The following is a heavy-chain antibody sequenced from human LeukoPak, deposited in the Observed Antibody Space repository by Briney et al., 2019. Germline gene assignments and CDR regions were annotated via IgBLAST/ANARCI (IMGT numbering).Heavy chain of an antibody. Sequence: GGSLRLSCAASGFTFTNYAMCWVRQAPGKGLEWVSAISGTGDNTYYADSVKGRFTISRDNAKNSLYLQMNSLRAEDTAVYYCARERAPDYWGQGTLVTVSS. J-gene: IGHJ4*02. V-gene: IGHV3-23*01. CDR2: ISGTGDNT. CDR3: ARERAPDY. CDR1: GFTFTNYA.